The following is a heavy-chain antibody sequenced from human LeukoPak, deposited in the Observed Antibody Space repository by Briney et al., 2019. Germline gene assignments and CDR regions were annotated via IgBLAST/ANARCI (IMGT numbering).Heavy chain of an antibody. Sequence: GGSLRLSCAASGFTISNYAMSWVRQAPGKGLEWVSVVSGSGETTYYADSVKGRFTISRDNSKNTLYLQMNSLRAEDTALYYCAKDGSSGIAAAADVFAIWGQGTTLIVSS. CDR1: GFTISNYA. CDR3: AKDGSSGIAAAADVFAI. J-gene: IGHJ3*02. CDR2: VSGSGETT. D-gene: IGHD6-13*01. V-gene: IGHV3-23*01.